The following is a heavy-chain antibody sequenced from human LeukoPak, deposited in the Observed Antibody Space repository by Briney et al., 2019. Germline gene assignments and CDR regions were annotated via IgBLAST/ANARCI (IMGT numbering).Heavy chain of an antibody. CDR1: GFTFSSYG. Sequence: GGSLRLSYAASGFTFSSYGMSWVRQAPGKGLEWVSAICGSGGCTYYADSVKGRFTISRDSSKNTLYLQMNSLRAEDAAVYYCAKSLQWLGVLDCWGQGTLVTVSS. V-gene: IGHV3-23*01. CDR2: ICGSGGCT. CDR3: AKSLQWLGVLDC. D-gene: IGHD6-19*01. J-gene: IGHJ4*02.